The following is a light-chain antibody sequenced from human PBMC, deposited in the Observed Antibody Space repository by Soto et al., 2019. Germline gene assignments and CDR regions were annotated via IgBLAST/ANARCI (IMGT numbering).Light chain of an antibody. CDR2: EVS. Sequence: QAVVTQPPSVSGSLGQSVTISCTGTSSDVGSYNRVSWYQQPPGTAPKLMIYEVSNRPSGVPDRFSGSKSGNTASLTISGLQAEDEADYYCSSYTSSSTYVFGTGTKLTVL. CDR3: SSYTSSSTYV. CDR1: SSDVGSYNR. J-gene: IGLJ1*01. V-gene: IGLV2-18*02.